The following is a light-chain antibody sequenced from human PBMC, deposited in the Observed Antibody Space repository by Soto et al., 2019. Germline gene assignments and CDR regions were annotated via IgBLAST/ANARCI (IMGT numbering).Light chain of an antibody. CDR1: RSNIGSDT. V-gene: IGLV1-44*01. Sequence: QAVVTQPPSASGTPGQRVTLSCSGSRSNIGSDTVNWYQHLPGTAPKLLIFAHTQRPSGVPDRFSGSKSGTSASLAISGLQSEDEADYYCATWDDSLNGYVFGTGTKLTVL. J-gene: IGLJ1*01. CDR2: AHT. CDR3: ATWDDSLNGYV.